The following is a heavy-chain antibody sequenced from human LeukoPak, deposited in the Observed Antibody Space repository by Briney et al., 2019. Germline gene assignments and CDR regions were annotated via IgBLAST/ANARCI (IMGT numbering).Heavy chain of an antibody. Sequence: SETLSLTCTVSGASIRNNYWSWIRQPAGKGLEWIGRIYTSGTTTYNPSLERRVTMSVDTSKNQFSLNLSSVIAADTAVYYCARDVPSAFSGTYVDVWGQGTTVTVSS. CDR2: IYTSGTT. D-gene: IGHD1-26*01. J-gene: IGHJ6*02. CDR3: ARDVPSAFSGTYVDV. V-gene: IGHV4-4*07. CDR1: GASIRNNY.